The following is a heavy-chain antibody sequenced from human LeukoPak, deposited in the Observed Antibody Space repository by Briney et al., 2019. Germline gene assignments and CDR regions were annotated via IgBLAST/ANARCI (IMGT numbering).Heavy chain of an antibody. V-gene: IGHV1-2*02. J-gene: IGHJ4*02. Sequence: ASVKVSCKASGYTFTGYYMHWVRQAPGQGLEWMGWINPNSGGTNHAQKFQGRATMTRDTSISTAYMELSRLRSDDTAVYYCARFPLGSSGGDYWGQGTLVTVSS. CDR1: GYTFTGYY. CDR2: INPNSGGT. CDR3: ARFPLGSSGGDY. D-gene: IGHD2-15*01.